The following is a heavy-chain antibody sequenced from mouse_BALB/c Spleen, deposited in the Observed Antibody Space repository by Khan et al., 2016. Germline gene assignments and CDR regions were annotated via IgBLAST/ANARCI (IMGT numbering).Heavy chain of an antibody. D-gene: IGHD1-1*01. CDR3: ARAGYYGYLVY. Sequence: EVQLQESGGGLVQPGGSLKLSCAASGFDFRGYWMSWVRQAPGKGLEWIGEINPDSRTINYSPSLKDKFTISRDTAKSTLYLQISKVRSEDTALYYCARAGYYGYLVYWGQGTLVSISA. V-gene: IGHV4-1*02. CDR1: GFDFRGYW. CDR2: INPDSRTI. J-gene: IGHJ3*01.